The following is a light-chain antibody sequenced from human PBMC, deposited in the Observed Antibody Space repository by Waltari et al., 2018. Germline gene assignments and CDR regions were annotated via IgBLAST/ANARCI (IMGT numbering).Light chain of an antibody. J-gene: IGLJ7*01. CDR3: GTWDSSLSGAV. CDR1: SSNTGNNY. Sequence: QSVLTQPPSVSAAPGQRVTISCSGRSSNTGNNYVSWYRQFPGPAPKLLIYEDSGRPSGIPGRFSGSKSGTSATLDITGLQAGDEADYYCGTWDSSLSGAVFGGGTHLTVL. V-gene: IGLV1-51*02. CDR2: EDS.